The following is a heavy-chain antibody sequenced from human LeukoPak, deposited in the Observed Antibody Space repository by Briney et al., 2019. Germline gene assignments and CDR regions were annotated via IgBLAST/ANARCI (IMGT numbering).Heavy chain of an antibody. CDR3: ARSYCGGDCYSEYYFDY. V-gene: IGHV3-66*02. CDR1: GFTVSSNY. D-gene: IGHD2-21*02. CDR2: IYSGGST. J-gene: IGHJ4*02. Sequence: GGSLRLSCAASGFTVSSNYMSWVHQAPGKGLEWVSVIYSGGSTYYADSVKGRFTISRDNSKNTLYLQMNSLRAEDTAVYYCARSYCGGDCYSEYYFDYWGQGTLVTVSS.